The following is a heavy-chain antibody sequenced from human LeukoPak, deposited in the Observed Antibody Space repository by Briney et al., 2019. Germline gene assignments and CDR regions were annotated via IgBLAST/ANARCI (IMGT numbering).Heavy chain of an antibody. V-gene: IGHV3-9*01. CDR1: GFTFDDYA. CDR3: AKDLEIYSTWLSFRGAFDV. D-gene: IGHD5-12*01. CDR2: ISWNSRSI. Sequence: HTGRSLRLSCAASGFTFDDYAMHWVRQVPGKGLEWVSVISWNSRSIGYADSVKGRFTVSRDNAKNSLYLQMNSLRAEDTALYYCAKDLEIYSTWLSFRGAFDVWGQGAMVTVSS. J-gene: IGHJ3*01.